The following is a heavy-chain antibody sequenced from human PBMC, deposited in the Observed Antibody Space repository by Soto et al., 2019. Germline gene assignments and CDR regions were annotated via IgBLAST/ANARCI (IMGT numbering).Heavy chain of an antibody. Sequence: QVQLVESGGGVVQPGRSLRLSCEASGFTLNTFSLHWLRQAPGTGLEWVAVVSYDGNNKFYAESVKGRFTISRDNSKKTLFLQMNSLRAEDTAVYYRARAHDSSWQTFDFWGQGTLVTVSS. J-gene: IGHJ4*02. CDR2: VSYDGNNK. D-gene: IGHD3-22*01. CDR3: ARAHDSSWQTFDF. CDR1: GFTLNTFS. V-gene: IGHV3-30-3*01.